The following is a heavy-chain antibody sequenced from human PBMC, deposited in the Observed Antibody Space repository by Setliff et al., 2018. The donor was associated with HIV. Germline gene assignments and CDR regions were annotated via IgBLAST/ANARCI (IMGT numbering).Heavy chain of an antibody. CDR1: GGSISSGSYY. CDR3: ARDGYYYDSSGYS. CDR2: IYTSGST. Sequence: TLSLTCTVSGGSISSGSYYWSWIRQPAGKGLEWIGHIYTSGSTNYNPSLKSRVTISVDTSKNQFSLKLSSVTAADTAVYYCARDGYYYDSSGYSWGQGTLVTVSS. V-gene: IGHV4-61*09. D-gene: IGHD3-22*01. J-gene: IGHJ4*02.